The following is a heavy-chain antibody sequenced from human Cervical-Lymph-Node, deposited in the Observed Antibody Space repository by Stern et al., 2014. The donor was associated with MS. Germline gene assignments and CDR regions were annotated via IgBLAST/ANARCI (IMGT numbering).Heavy chain of an antibody. D-gene: IGHD3-10*01. Sequence: QVQLVESGAEVRKPGASVKVSCKTSGDTFATYFIHWVRQAPGQGLEWMGRINPNSGITNFAQKFQGRVTMTRDTSITTAFMELSSLTSDDTAVYYCARTPSSYGWGLDYWGQGTLVTVSS. CDR2: INPNSGIT. CDR1: GDTFATYF. V-gene: IGHV1-2*06. J-gene: IGHJ4*02. CDR3: ARTPSSYGWGLDY.